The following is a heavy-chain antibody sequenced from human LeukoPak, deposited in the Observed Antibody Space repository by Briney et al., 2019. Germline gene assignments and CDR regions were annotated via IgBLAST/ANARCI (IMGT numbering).Heavy chain of an antibody. D-gene: IGHD3-22*01. CDR2: ISYDGSNK. CDR1: GFTFSSYA. V-gene: IGHV3-30-3*01. CDR3: ARDPDDSSP. Sequence: GGSLRLSCAASGFTFSSYAMHWVRQAPGKGLEWVAVISYDGSNKYYADSVKGRFTISRDNSKNTLYLQMNSLRAEDTAVYYCARDPDDSSPWGQGTLVTLSS. J-gene: IGHJ5*02.